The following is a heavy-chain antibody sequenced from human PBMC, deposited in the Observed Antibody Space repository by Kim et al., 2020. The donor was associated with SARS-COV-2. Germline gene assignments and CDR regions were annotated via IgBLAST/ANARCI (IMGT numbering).Heavy chain of an antibody. CDR1: GFTFSIYR. D-gene: IGHD1-1*01. Sequence: GGSLRLSCAVSGFTFSIYRMSWVRQAPGKGPEWVAQIQKDGREQYYVDSVKGRFTISRDNARNSLHLEMTSLRVEDTAMYYCARDSGWNHLLDFLHFDY. V-gene: IGHV3-7*01. J-gene: IGHJ4*01. CDR3: ARDSGWNHLLDFLHFDY. CDR2: IQKDGREQ.